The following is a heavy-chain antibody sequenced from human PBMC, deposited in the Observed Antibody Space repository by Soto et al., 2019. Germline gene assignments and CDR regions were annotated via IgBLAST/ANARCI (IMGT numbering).Heavy chain of an antibody. V-gene: IGHV3-33*01. CDR3: ARAVAEIYYYGMDV. D-gene: IGHD6-19*01. J-gene: IGHJ6*02. CDR1: GFTFSSYG. Sequence: PGGSLRLSCAASGFTFSSYGMHWARQAPGKGLEWVAVIWYDGSNKYYADSVKGRFTISRDNSKNTLYLQMNSLRAEDTAVYYCARAVAEIYYYGMDVWGQGTTVTVSS. CDR2: IWYDGSNK.